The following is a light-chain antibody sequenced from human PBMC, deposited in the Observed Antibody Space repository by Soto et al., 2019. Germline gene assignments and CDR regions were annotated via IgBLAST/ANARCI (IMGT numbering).Light chain of an antibody. J-gene: IGKJ3*01. Sequence: EIVLTQSPGTLSLSPGERATLSCRASQSVSSSYLAWDQQKPGQAPRLLIYGASSRATGIPDRFSGSGSGTDFTLTISRLEPEDCAVDDCQQYGSSPIFTCGPGTKVDIK. CDR2: GAS. V-gene: IGKV3-20*01. CDR1: QSVSSSY. CDR3: QQYGSSPIFT.